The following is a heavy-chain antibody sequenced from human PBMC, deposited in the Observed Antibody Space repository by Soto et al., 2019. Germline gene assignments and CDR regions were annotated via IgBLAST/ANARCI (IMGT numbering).Heavy chain of an antibody. Sequence: QVQLVQSGAEVKRPGASVKVSCKASGYSFTGYYMHWVRQAPGQGLEWLGWINLNSGGATYAQKFQGRVSMTRDTSINTAYMELSSLGSDDTAVYYCARVRPTDYVGNYNNGMDVWGQGTTVTVSS. CDR1: GYSFTGYY. CDR3: ARVRPTDYVGNYNNGMDV. J-gene: IGHJ6*02. V-gene: IGHV1-2*02. CDR2: INLNSGGA. D-gene: IGHD4-17*01.